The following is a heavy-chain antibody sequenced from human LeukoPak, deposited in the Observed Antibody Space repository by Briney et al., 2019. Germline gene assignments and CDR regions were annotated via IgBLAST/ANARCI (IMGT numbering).Heavy chain of an antibody. CDR3: ARDPTLPTYYYDSSGYKYFDY. D-gene: IGHD3-22*01. J-gene: IGHJ4*02. V-gene: IGHV1-2*02. Sequence: ASVKVSCKASGYTFTGYYMHWVRQAPGQGLEWMGWINPNSGGTNYAQKFQGRVTMTRDTSISTAYMELSRLRSDDTAVYYCARDPTLPTYYYDSSGYKYFDYWGQGTLVSVSS. CDR2: INPNSGGT. CDR1: GYTFTGYY.